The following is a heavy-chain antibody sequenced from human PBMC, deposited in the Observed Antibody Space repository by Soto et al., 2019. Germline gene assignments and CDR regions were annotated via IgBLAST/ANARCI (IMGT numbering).Heavy chain of an antibody. D-gene: IGHD2-2*02. V-gene: IGHV1-18*04. CDR2: ISAYNGNT. J-gene: IGHJ5*02. CDR3: ARDRGYCSSTSCYTYNWFDP. CDR1: GYTFTNYG. Sequence: ASVKVSCKASGYTFTNYGISWVRQAPGQGLEWMGWISAYNGNTNYAQKLQGRVTMTTDTSTSTAYMELRSLRSDDTAVYYCARDRGYCSSTSCYTYNWFDPWGQGTLVTVSS.